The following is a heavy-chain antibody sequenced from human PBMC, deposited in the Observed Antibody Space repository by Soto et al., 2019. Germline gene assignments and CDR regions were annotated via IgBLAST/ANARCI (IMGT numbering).Heavy chain of an antibody. J-gene: IGHJ4*02. Sequence: EVQLVESGGGLVQPGGSLRLSCAGSGFTFSNYWMHWVRQAPGKGLEWVSRIDHDGPTDYADSVRGRFTISRDNAENTLCMRLSSVRAQDTTVYYCVRDSQSDYRGQGTLVTVSS. V-gene: IGHV3-74*01. CDR2: IDHDGPT. CDR3: VRDSQSDY. CDR1: GFTFSNYW.